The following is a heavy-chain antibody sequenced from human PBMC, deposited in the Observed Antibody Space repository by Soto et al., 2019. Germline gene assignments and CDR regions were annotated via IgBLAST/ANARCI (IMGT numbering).Heavy chain of an antibody. CDR3: VQTTGWPGFDF. CDR2: IYGGGTT. D-gene: IGHD6-19*01. J-gene: IGHJ4*02. Sequence: EVQLVESGGGLIQPGGSLRLSCAASGFTVSSKYMTWVRQAPGKGLEWVSVIYGGGTTYYADSVKGRFTISRDNSKNTLYLQMNGLRAEDTALYYCVQTTGWPGFDFWGQGTLVTVSS. CDR1: GFTVSSKY. V-gene: IGHV3-53*01.